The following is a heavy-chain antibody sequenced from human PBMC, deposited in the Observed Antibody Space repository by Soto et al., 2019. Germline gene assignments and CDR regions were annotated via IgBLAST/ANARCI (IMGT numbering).Heavy chain of an antibody. CDR3: ARDGIAVAGTSYYGMDV. CDR2: ISYDGSNK. J-gene: IGHJ6*02. V-gene: IGHV3-30*03. D-gene: IGHD6-19*01. Sequence: PGGSLRLSCAASGFTFSSYCMHWVRQAPGKGLEWVAVISYDGSNKYYADSVKGRFTISRDNSKNTLYLQMNSLRAEDTAVYYCARDGIAVAGTSYYGMDVWGQGTTVTVSS. CDR1: GFTFSSYC.